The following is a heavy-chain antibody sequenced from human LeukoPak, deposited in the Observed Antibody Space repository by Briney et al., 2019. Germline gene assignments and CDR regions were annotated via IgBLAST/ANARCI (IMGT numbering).Heavy chain of an antibody. CDR3: AKPTRGSGSFLIDF. J-gene: IGHJ4*02. D-gene: IGHD1-26*01. V-gene: IGHV3-33*06. CDR2: IWNDGSDK. Sequence: PGGSLRLSCAASGFTFSSYGMHWARQAPGKGLEWVAVIWNDGSDKYHADSVKGRFTISRDNSKNTLYLQMNSLRAEDTAVYYCAKPTRGSGSFLIDFWGQGTLVTVSS. CDR1: GFTFSSYG.